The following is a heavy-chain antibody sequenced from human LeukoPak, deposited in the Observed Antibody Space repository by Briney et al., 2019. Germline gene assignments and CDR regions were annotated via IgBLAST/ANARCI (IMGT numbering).Heavy chain of an antibody. J-gene: IGHJ4*02. CDR2: IYSDNT. CDR1: GFTVSSNS. Sequence: GGSLRLSCTVSGFTVSSNSMSWVRQAPGKGLEWVSFIYSDNTHYSDSVKGRFTISRDNSKNTLYLQMNSLRAEDTAIYYCARRAGEYSHPYDYWGQGTLVTVSS. CDR3: ARRAGEYSHPYDY. V-gene: IGHV3-53*01. D-gene: IGHD2-15*01.